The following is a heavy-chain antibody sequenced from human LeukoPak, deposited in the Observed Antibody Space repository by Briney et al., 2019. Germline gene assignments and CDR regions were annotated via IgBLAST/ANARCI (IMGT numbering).Heavy chain of an antibody. CDR3: TTDHGWLDP. Sequence: GGSLRLSCAASGFTFVNAWMTWVRQAPGKGLEWVGRIKSKAAGETADYAAPVKGRFSISRDDSKNTLYLQMNSLKTEDTAVYFCTTDHGWLDPWGQGTLVTVSS. CDR2: IKSKAAGETA. V-gene: IGHV3-15*01. CDR1: GFTFVNAW. J-gene: IGHJ5*02.